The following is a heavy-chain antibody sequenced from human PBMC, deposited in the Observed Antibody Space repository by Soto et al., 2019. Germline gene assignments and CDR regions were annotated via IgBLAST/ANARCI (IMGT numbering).Heavy chain of an antibody. J-gene: IGHJ2*01. D-gene: IGHD1-26*01. CDR2: IYYSVST. V-gene: IGHV4-59*01. CDR1: GGSISSYY. Sequence: QVQLQESGPGLVKPSETLSLTCTVSGGSISSYYWSWIRQPPGKGLEWIGYIYYSVSTNYNPSLKSRVTISVDTSKNQFSLKLSSVTAADTAVYYCAKNSGSYYPWYFDLWGRGTLVTVSS. CDR3: AKNSGSYYPWYFDL.